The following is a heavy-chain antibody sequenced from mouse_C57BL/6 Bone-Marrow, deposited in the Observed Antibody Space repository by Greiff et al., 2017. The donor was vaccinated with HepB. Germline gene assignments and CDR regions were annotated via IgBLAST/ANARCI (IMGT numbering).Heavy chain of an antibody. V-gene: IGHV1-81*01. CDR1: GYTFTSYG. Sequence: QVQLKESGAELARPGASVKLSCKASGYTFTSYGISWVKQRTGQGLEWIGEIYPRSGNTYYNEKFKGKATLTADKSSSTAYMELRSLTSEDSAGYFCARGERWYFDVWGTGTTVTVSS. CDR2: IYPRSGNT. CDR3: ARGERWYFDV. J-gene: IGHJ1*03.